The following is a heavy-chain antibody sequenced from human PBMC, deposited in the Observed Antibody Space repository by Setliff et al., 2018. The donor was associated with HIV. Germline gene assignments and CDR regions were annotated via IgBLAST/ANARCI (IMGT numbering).Heavy chain of an antibody. CDR2: LNDSGST. Sequence: ASETLSLTCAVYGGSSSGYFWSWIRQSPRKRLEWIGELNDSGSTNYNPSLKSRVTISIDTSKNQFSLRLSSVTAADTAVYYCARGTKLVWGRWFDPWGQGTLVTVSS. J-gene: IGHJ5*02. CDR3: ARGTKLVWGRWFDP. D-gene: IGHD6-6*01. CDR1: GGSSSGYF. V-gene: IGHV4-34*01.